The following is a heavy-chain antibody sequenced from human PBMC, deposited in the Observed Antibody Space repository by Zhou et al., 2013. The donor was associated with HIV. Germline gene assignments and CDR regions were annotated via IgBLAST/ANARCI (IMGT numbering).Heavy chain of an antibody. V-gene: IGHV1-69*12. J-gene: IGHJ6*02. D-gene: IGHD2-2*01. CDR3: ARSPQGHCSVASCSPSSTYGVDV. Sequence: QVHLVQSGAEVKKAGSSVRVSCKTAGGTFNSNGVSWVRHAPGQGLEWMGGIIPSSGTVNFAQKFQDRVILTADASTSTVYMELNSLRYEDTAVYSCARSPQGHCSVASCSPSSTYGVDVWGQGTTVTVSS. CDR2: IIPSSGTV. CDR1: GGTFNSNG.